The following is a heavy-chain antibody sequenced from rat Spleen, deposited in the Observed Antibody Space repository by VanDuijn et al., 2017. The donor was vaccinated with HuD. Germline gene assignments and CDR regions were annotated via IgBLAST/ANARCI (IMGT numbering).Heavy chain of an antibody. CDR1: GYSITDNY. V-gene: IGHV3-1*01. J-gene: IGHJ2*01. CDR2: INYSGST. CDR3: AWGNSFDY. Sequence: EVQLQESGPGLVKPSQSLSLTCSVTGYSITDNYWAWIRKFPGNRMEWIGHINYSGSTNYNPSLKSRNSITRDTSKNQVFRQLNSVTTDDTAAYYCAWGNSFDYWGQGVMVTVSS.